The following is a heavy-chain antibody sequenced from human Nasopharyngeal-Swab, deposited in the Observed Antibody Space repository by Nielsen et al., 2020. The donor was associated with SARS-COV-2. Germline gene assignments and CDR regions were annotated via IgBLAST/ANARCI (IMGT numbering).Heavy chain of an antibody. V-gene: IGHV1-18*01. Sequence: ASVKVSCKASGYTFTSYGISWVRQAPGQGLEWMGWISAYNGNTNYAQKLQGRVTMTTDTSTSTAYMELRSLRSDDTAVYYCVRDQKSGGSGRDAFDIWGQGTMVTVSS. CDR3: VRDQKSGGSGRDAFDI. CDR1: GYTFTSYG. D-gene: IGHD3-10*01. CDR2: ISAYNGNT. J-gene: IGHJ3*02.